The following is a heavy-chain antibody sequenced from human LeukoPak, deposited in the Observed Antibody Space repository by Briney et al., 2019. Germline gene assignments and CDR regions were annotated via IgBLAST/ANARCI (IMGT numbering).Heavy chain of an antibody. CDR3: ARHGPRRDGYNYDY. J-gene: IGHJ4*02. CDR1: GASIRSYY. V-gene: IGHV4-59*08. Sequence: PSETLSPTCTVSGASIRSYYRSWIRQPPGKGLECIGYIYYTGSTNYNYNPSLKSRVTISVDTSKNQFSLKLSSVTAADTAVYYCARHGPRRDGYNYDYWGPGTLVTVSS. CDR2: IYYTGSTNY. D-gene: IGHD5-24*01.